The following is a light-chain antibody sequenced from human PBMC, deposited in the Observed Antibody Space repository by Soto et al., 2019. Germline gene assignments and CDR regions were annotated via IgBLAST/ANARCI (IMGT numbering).Light chain of an antibody. CDR2: AAS. J-gene: IGKJ4*01. V-gene: IGKV1-27*01. Sequence: DIQMTQSPSSLSASVGDRVTITCRAGQDINIYLAWYQQKPGKVPKLLISAASTLQSGVPSRFSGSGSGTDFTLTISSLQPEDVETYYCQKYYGAPLTFGGGTKVEIK. CDR3: QKYYGAPLT. CDR1: QDINIY.